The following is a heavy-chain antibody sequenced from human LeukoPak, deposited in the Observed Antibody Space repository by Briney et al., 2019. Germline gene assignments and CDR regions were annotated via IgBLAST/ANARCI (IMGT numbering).Heavy chain of an antibody. CDR2: IWYDGSNK. J-gene: IGHJ6*02. V-gene: IGHV3-33*01. CDR1: GFTFSSYG. Sequence: GGSLRLSCAASGFTFSSYGMPWVRQAPGKGLEWVAVIWYDGSNKYYADSVKGRFTISRDNSKNTLYLQMNSLRAEDTAVYYCARVTSATYYDFWSGYYEGETQGMDVWGQGTTVTVSS. CDR3: ARVTSATYYDFWSGYYEGETQGMDV. D-gene: IGHD3-3*01.